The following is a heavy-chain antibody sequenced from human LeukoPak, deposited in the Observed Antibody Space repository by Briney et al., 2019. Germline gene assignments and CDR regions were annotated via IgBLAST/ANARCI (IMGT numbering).Heavy chain of an antibody. Sequence: SETLSLTCTVSGGSISSYYWSWIRQPPGKGLEWIGYIYYSGSTNYNPSLKSRVTISVDTSKNQFSLKLSSVTAADTAVYYCARDGSGGWVGAFDIWGQGTMVTVSS. CDR2: IYYSGST. J-gene: IGHJ3*02. CDR3: ARDGSGGWVGAFDI. D-gene: IGHD6-19*01. V-gene: IGHV4-59*01. CDR1: GGSISSYY.